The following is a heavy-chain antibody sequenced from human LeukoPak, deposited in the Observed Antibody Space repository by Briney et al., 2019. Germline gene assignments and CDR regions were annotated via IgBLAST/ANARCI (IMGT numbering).Heavy chain of an antibody. CDR3: AKVYYDFWSGYGASWSYYMDV. CDR2: INPNSGGT. J-gene: IGHJ6*03. V-gene: IGHV1-2*02. CDR1: GYRFTGYY. Sequence: ASVKVSCKTSGYRFTGYYMHWVRQAPGQGLEWMGWINPNSGGTNYAQKFQGRVTMTRDTSISTAYMELSRLRSDDTAVYYCAKVYYDFWSGYGASWSYYMDVWGKGTTVTVSS. D-gene: IGHD3-3*01.